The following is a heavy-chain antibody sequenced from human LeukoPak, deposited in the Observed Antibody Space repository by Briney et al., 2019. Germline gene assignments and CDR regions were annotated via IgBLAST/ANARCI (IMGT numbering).Heavy chain of an antibody. D-gene: IGHD5-12*01. CDR2: IHPCDSDP. V-gene: IGHV5-51*01. CDR1: GYSLHRYR. J-gene: IGHJ4*02. CDR3: ARHGPSGYSGYANPNY. Sequence: GSPEISLQGSGYSLHRYRIGRVPPIPRKGPGVEGIIHPCDSDPRYSPSCQGQVTISADKSISTAYLQWSSLKASDTAMYYCARHGPSGYSGYANPNYWGQGTLVTVSS.